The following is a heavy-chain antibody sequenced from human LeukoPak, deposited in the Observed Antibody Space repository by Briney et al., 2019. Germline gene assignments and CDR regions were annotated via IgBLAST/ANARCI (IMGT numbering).Heavy chain of an antibody. CDR2: INPNSGGT. V-gene: IGHV1-2*06. D-gene: IGHD3-10*01. J-gene: IGHJ4*02. Sequence: ASVKVSCKASGYTFTGYYMHWVRQAPGQGLEWMRRINPNSGGTNYAQKFQGRVTMTRDTSISTAYMELSGLRSDDTAVYYCARDRELWFGELLSSIIDYWGQGTLVTVSS. CDR3: ARDRELWFGELLSSIIDY. CDR1: GYTFTGYY.